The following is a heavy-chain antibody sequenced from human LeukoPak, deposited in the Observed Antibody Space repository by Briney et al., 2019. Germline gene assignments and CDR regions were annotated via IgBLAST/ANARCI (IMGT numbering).Heavy chain of an antibody. CDR2: IYTSGST. V-gene: IGHV4-61*02. D-gene: IGHD4-11*01. J-gene: IGHJ6*03. Sequence: SETLSLTCTVSGGSISSGSYYWSWIRQPAGKGLEWIGRIYTSGSTNYNPSLKSRVTISVDKSKTQFSLKLSSVTAADTAVYYCARGNLWDYRRYYYYMDVWGKGTTVTVSS. CDR1: GGSISSGSYY. CDR3: ARGNLWDYRRYYYYMDV.